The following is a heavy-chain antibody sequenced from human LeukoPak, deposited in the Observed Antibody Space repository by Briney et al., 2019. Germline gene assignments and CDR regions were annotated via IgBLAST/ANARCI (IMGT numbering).Heavy chain of an antibody. CDR1: GGSFSGYY. CDR3: ARAKQNCSSTSCSKYFQH. CDR2: INHSGST. Sequence: SETLSLTCAVYGGSFSGYYWSWIRQPPGKGLEWIGEINHSGSTNYNPSLKSRVTISVETSKNQFSLKLSSVTAADTAVYYCARAKQNCSSTSCSKYFQHWGQGTLVTVSS. D-gene: IGHD2-2*01. V-gene: IGHV4-34*01. J-gene: IGHJ1*01.